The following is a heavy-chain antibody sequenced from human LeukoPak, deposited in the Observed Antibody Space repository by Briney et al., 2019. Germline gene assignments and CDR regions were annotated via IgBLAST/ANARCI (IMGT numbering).Heavy chain of an antibody. CDR2: ISSSSSYI. CDR1: GFTFSSYS. J-gene: IGHJ4*02. Sequence: PGGSLRLSCAASGFTFSSYSMNWVRQAPGKGLEWVSSISSSSSYIYYADSVKGRFTISRDNAKNSLYLQMNSLRSEGTAVYYCASRGWQGFDYWGQGTLVTVSS. V-gene: IGHV3-21*04. CDR3: ASRGWQGFDY.